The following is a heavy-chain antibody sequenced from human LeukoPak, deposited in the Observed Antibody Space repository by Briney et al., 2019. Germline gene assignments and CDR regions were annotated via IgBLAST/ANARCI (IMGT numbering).Heavy chain of an antibody. CDR2: ISRSTSTI. J-gene: IGHJ4*02. Sequence: GGSLRLSCAASGFPFSTYSMNWVRQAPGKGLECVSYISRSTSTIYYADSVKGRFTISRDNSKNTLYLQMNSLRAEDTAVYYCAKDIAYYYDSSGPLFDNWGQGTLVTVSS. CDR3: AKDIAYYYDSSGPLFDN. D-gene: IGHD3-22*01. V-gene: IGHV3-48*01. CDR1: GFPFSTYS.